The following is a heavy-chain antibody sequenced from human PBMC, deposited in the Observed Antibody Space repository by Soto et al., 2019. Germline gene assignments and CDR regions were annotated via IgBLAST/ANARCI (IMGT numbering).Heavy chain of an antibody. J-gene: IGHJ5*01. CDR3: ARGRYCLTGRCFPNWFDS. CDR2: IYKSTTT. CDR1: GDSISTVDYF. Sequence: QVHLLESGPGLVKPSQTLSLTCSVSGDSISTVDYFWAWIRQPPGQALEYIGYIYKSTTTYYNPSFESRVAISLYTSQSQFSLKLTSVTAADTAVYFCARGRYCLTGRCFPNWFDSWGQGTLVTVSS. D-gene: IGHD2-15*01. V-gene: IGHV4-30-4*01.